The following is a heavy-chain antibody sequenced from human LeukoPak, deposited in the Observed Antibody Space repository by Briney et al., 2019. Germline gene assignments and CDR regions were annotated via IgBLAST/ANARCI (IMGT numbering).Heavy chain of an antibody. CDR1: GYTFTDYY. CDR3: AREYYFDNSGYYGVGDY. V-gene: IGHV1-2*02. CDR2: INPNGGVT. J-gene: IGHJ4*02. Sequence: ASVKVSCKASGYTFTDYYLHWVRQAPGQGLEWMGWINPNGGVTTYAQKFHSRVTLTRDTSISTAYMELTSLTSYDTAVYYCAREYYFDNSGYYGVGDYWGQGTLVTVSS. D-gene: IGHD3-22*01.